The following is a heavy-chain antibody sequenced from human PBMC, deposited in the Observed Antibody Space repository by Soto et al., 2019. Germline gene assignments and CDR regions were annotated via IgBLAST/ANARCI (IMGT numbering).Heavy chain of an antibody. CDR1: SGSLSSSNW. D-gene: IGHD4-17*01. Sequence: QVQLQESGPGLVKPSGTLSLTCAVSSGSLSSSNWWSWVRQPPGKGLEWIGEIYHSGSTNYNPSLQSRVTISVDKSKNQFSLKLSSVTAADTAVYYCAIPRRGDSQTYWYFDLWGRGTLVTVSS. CDR2: IYHSGST. CDR3: AIPRRGDSQTYWYFDL. V-gene: IGHV4-4*02. J-gene: IGHJ2*01.